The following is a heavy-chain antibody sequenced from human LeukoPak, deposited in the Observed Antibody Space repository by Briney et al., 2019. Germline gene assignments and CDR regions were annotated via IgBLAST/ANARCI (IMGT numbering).Heavy chain of an antibody. V-gene: IGHV3-15*01. CDR2: IKSKTDGGTT. CDR1: GFTFSIAW. CDR3: TTDYDYVWGSYRYDY. D-gene: IGHD3-16*02. J-gene: IGHJ4*02. Sequence: GGSLRLSCAASGFTFSIAWMSWVRQAPGKGLEWVGRIKSKTDGGTTGYAAPVKGRFTISRDDSKNTLYLQMNSLKTEDTAVYYCTTDYDYVWGSYRYDYWGQGTLITVSS.